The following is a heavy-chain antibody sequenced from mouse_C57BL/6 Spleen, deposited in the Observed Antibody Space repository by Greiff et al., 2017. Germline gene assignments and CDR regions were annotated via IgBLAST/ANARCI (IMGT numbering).Heavy chain of an antibody. CDR2: IYPRAGCT. Sequence: QVQLQQSGPELVKPGASVKLSCKASGYTFTSYDINWVQQRPGQGLAWIGRIYPRAGCTKYNEKCKGRSTLTVDTSSSTAYMELHSLTSEDTAVYFCARGRITMDYWGQGTSVTVSS. D-gene: IGHD1-1*01. CDR3: ARGRITMDY. V-gene: IGHV1-85*01. J-gene: IGHJ4*01. CDR1: GYTFTSYD.